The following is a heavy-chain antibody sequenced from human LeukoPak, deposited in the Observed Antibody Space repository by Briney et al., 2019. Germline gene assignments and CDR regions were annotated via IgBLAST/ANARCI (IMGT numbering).Heavy chain of an antibody. V-gene: IGHV3-21*01. J-gene: IGHJ4*02. Sequence: RGSLRLSCVASGFTFSSYSMNWVRQAPGKGLEWVSSISSSSSYIYYADSVKGRFTISRDNAKDSLYLQMDSLRAEDTAVYYCARDPPDDYVWGSYRYTYSGYWGQGTLVTVSS. D-gene: IGHD3-16*02. CDR1: GFTFSSYS. CDR2: ISSSSSYI. CDR3: ARDPPDDYVWGSYRYTYSGY.